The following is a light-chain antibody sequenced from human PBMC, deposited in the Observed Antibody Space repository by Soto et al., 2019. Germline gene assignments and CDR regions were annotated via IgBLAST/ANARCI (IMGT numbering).Light chain of an antibody. CDR1: RSVNNY. CDR2: DAS. CDR3: QHRSEWPVS. J-gene: IGKJ5*01. V-gene: IGKV3-11*01. Sequence: EIVLTQSPATLSLSPGERATLSCRASRSVNNYLAWYQQKPGQAPRLLITDASNRATGIPARFSGSGSGTDFTLTISSLEPEDFAVYYCQHRSEWPVSFGQGTRLGIK.